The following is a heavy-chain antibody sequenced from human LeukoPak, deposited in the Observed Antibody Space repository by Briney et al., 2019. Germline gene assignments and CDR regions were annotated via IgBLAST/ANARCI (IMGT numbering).Heavy chain of an antibody. CDR3: ARDSSTWWFDY. J-gene: IGHJ4*02. V-gene: IGHV4-31*03. CDR2: IYYSGST. D-gene: IGHD6-13*01. CDR1: GASISSGAYY. Sequence: SETLSLTCTVSGASISSGAYYWSWIRQHPGKGLECIGYIYYSGSTYYNPSLKSRVTISVDTSKNQFSLNLRSVTAADTAVYYCARDSSTWWFDYWGQGTLVTVSS.